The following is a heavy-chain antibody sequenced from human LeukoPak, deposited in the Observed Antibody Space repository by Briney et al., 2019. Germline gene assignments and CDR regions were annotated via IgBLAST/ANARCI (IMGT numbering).Heavy chain of an antibody. CDR2: IYTSGST. J-gene: IGHJ5*02. D-gene: IGHD3-16*02. V-gene: IGHV4-4*07. CDR3: ASEFTFGGVIVHNWFDP. Sequence: TSSETLSLTCTVSGGSISSYYWSWIRQPAGKGLEWIGRIYTSGSTNYNPSLKSRVTMSVDTSKNQFSLKLSSVTAVDTAVYYCASEFTFGGVIVHNWFDPWGQGTLVTVSS. CDR1: GGSISSYY.